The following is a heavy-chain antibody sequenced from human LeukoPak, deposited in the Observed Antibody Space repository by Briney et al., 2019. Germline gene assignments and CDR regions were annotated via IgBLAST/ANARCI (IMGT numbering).Heavy chain of an antibody. CDR1: GFTFDDYA. CDR2: ISGSGGST. Sequence: GGSLRLSCAASGFTFDDYAMHWVRQAPGKGLEWVSAISGSGGSTYYADSVKGRFTISRDNAKNSLYLQMNSLRAEDTAVYYCAREIYCSSTSCMNWGQGTLVTVSS. D-gene: IGHD2-2*01. V-gene: IGHV3-20*04. J-gene: IGHJ4*02. CDR3: AREIYCSSTSCMN.